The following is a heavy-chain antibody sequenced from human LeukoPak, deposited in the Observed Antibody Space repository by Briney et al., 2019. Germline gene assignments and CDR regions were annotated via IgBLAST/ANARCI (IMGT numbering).Heavy chain of an antibody. CDR3: ARAPHFFGTSGSRYYFDT. J-gene: IGHJ4*02. Sequence: SETLSLTCTVSGGSISSYYWSWIRQPPGKGLEWVASIYYSGNAYYNPSLMSRVTISIDTSKNQFSLNLSSVTAADTAVYYCARAPHFFGTSGSRYYFDTWGQGTLVTVSS. CDR1: GGSISSYY. D-gene: IGHD3-22*01. V-gene: IGHV4-59*12. CDR2: IYYSGNA.